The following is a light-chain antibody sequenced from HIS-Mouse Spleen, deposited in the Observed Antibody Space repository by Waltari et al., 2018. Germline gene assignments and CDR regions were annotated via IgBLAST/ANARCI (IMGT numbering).Light chain of an antibody. CDR3: CSYAGSSTWV. CDR1: SRDVGRYNL. CDR2: EGS. J-gene: IGLJ3*02. V-gene: IGLV2-23*01. Sequence: QSALTQPASLSGSPGQSITIPCTGTSRDVGRYNLVSWYQQHPGKAPKLMIYEGSKRPSGVSNRFSGSKSGNTASLTISGLQAEDEADYYCCSYAGSSTWVFGGGTKLTVL.